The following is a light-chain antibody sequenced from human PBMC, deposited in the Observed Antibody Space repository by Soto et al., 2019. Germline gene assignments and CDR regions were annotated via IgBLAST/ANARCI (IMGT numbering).Light chain of an antibody. CDR2: DVT. CDR3: CSYAGSYTWV. Sequence: QSALTQPRSVSESPGQSVAISCTGTSSDVGGYNYVSWYQHHPGKAPKLRIYDVTKRPSGVPDRFSGSKSGNTASLTISGLQAEHESDYYCCSYAGSYTWVFGEGTQLTVL. V-gene: IGLV2-11*01. J-gene: IGLJ3*02. CDR1: SSDVGGYNY.